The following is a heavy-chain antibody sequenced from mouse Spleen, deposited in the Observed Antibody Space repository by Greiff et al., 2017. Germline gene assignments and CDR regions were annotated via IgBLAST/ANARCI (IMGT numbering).Heavy chain of an antibody. J-gene: IGHJ3*01. CDR1: GFTFSSYA. CDR2: ISSGGSYT. D-gene: IGHD4-1*01. V-gene: IGHV5-9-1*01. Sequence: EVKVVESGGGLVKPGGSLKLSCAASGFTFSSYAMSWVRQTPEKRLEWVATISSGGSYTYYPDSVKGRFTISRDNAKNTLYLQMSSLRSEDTAMYYCARLLTGTAAWFAYWGQGTLVTVSA. CDR3: ARLLTGTAAWFAY.